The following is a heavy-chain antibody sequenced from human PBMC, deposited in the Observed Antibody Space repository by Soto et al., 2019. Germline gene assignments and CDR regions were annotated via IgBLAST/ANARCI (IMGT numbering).Heavy chain of an antibody. CDR2: ISSSSSDI. CDR1: GFTFRSYT. CDR3: ASLVAAPSSFSSYYYGMDV. V-gene: IGHV3-21*01. D-gene: IGHD6-6*01. Sequence: GSLRLSCAASGFTFRSYTMDWVRQAPGKGLEWVSSISSSSSDIYYADSVKGRFTVSRDNAKNSLYLQMNSLRAEDTAVYYCASLVAAPSSFSSYYYGMDVWGQGTTVTVSS. J-gene: IGHJ6*02.